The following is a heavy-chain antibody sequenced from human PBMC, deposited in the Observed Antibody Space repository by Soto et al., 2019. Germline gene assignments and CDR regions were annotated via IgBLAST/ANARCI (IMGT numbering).Heavy chain of an antibody. J-gene: IGHJ6*02. V-gene: IGHV4-34*01. CDR3: ARVSGIYYYGMDV. Sequence: QVQLQQWGAGLLKPSETLSLTCAVYGGSFSGYYWNWIRQPPGKGLEWIGEINHSGSTNYNPSLKSRVTISVDPSKKHFSLKLISVPAADTAVYYCARVSGIYYYGMDVWGQGSRVNVSS. D-gene: IGHD3-10*01. CDR2: INHSGST. CDR1: GGSFSGYY.